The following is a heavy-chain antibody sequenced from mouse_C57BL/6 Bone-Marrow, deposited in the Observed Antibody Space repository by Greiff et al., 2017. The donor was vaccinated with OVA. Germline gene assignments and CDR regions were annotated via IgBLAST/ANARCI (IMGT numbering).Heavy chain of an antibody. CDR1: GYTFTSYW. D-gene: IGHD2-3*01. CDR2: IYPGSGST. CDR3: ARRIYDGYYAYFDY. Sequence: QVQLQQSGAELVKPGASVKMSCKASGYTFTSYWITWVKQRPGQGLEWIGDIYPGSGSTNYNEKFKSKATLTVDTSSSTAYMQLSSLTSEDSAVYYCARRIYDGYYAYFDYWGQGTTLTVSS. V-gene: IGHV1-55*01. J-gene: IGHJ2*01.